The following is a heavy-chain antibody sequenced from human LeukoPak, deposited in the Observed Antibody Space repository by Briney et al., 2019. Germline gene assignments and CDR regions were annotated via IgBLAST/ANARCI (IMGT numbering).Heavy chain of an antibody. J-gene: IGHJ5*02. CDR1: GFTFSSYG. D-gene: IGHD1-26*01. V-gene: IGHV3-33*01. CDR2: IWYDGSNK. CDR3: AIDAVGATTENWFDP. Sequence: PGRSLRLSXAASGFTFSSYGMHWVGQAPGKGLEWVAVIWYDGSNKYYADSVKGRFTISRDNSKNTLYLQMNSLRAEDTAVYYCAIDAVGATTENWFDPWGQGTLVTVSS.